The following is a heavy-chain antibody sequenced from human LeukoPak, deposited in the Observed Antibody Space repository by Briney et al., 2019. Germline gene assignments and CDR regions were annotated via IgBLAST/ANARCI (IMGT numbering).Heavy chain of an antibody. D-gene: IGHD2-15*01. CDR1: GGTFISYA. Sequence: ASVKVSCKASGGTFISYAISWVRQAPGQGLEWMGGIIPIFGTANYAQKFQGRVTMTRDTSISTAYMELSRLRSDDTAVYYCARDPYCSGGSCYGGFDIWGQGTMVTVSS. CDR2: IIPIFGTA. J-gene: IGHJ3*02. V-gene: IGHV1-69*05. CDR3: ARDPYCSGGSCYGGFDI.